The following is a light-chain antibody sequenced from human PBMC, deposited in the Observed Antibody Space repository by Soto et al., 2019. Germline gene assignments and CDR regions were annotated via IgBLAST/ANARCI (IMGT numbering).Light chain of an antibody. CDR3: QQLDSYPLT. V-gene: IGKV1-13*02. J-gene: IGKJ4*01. CDR2: DAS. CDR1: QGVGSA. Sequence: AIQLTQSPSSLSASVGDRVTITCRASQGVGSALAWYQQKPGKAPKLLIYDASSLESGVPSRFSGSGSGTDFTLTISSLQPEDFVAYYCQQLDSYPLTFGGGTKVEIK.